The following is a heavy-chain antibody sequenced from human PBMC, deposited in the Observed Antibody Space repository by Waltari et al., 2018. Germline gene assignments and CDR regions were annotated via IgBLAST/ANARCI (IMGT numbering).Heavy chain of an antibody. CDR1: GFDFSPYW. CDR2: VNADGSST. CDR3: GTLEAVAS. V-gene: IGHV3-74*03. Sequence: EVQVVESGGDLVQPGGSLRLSCTASGFDFSPYWMHWVRQVPGKGLVWVSGVNADGSSTTYADPVRGRFTSSRDNARSTVHLQMSSLIAEDTAVYYCGTLEAVASWGQGTLVTVSS. J-gene: IGHJ5*02.